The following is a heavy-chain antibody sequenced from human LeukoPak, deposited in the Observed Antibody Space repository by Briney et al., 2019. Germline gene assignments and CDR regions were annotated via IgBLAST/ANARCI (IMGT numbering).Heavy chain of an antibody. Sequence: SETLSLTCAVSGYSISSDNYWVWIRQPPGQGLEWTGGIYHSGSTYYDPSLKSRVTMSVDTSKNQFSLKLSSVSAADTAVYYCARGLVEMAIISPLGYWGQGTLVTVSS. J-gene: IGHJ4*02. D-gene: IGHD5-24*01. CDR2: IYHSGST. CDR3: ARGLVEMAIISPLGY. CDR1: GYSISSDNY. V-gene: IGHV4-38-2*01.